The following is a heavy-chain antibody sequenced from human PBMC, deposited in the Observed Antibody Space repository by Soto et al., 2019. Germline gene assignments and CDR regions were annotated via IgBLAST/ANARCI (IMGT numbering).Heavy chain of an antibody. CDR2: IYYSGST. Sequence: SETLSLTCTVSGGSVSSGSYYWSWIRQPPGKGLEWIGYIYYSGSTNYNPSLKSRVTISVDTSKNQFSLKLSSVTAADTAVYYCARGKLGYNWFDPWGQGTLVTVSS. V-gene: IGHV4-61*01. CDR3: ARGKLGYNWFDP. CDR1: GGSVSSGSYY. J-gene: IGHJ5*02. D-gene: IGHD6-6*01.